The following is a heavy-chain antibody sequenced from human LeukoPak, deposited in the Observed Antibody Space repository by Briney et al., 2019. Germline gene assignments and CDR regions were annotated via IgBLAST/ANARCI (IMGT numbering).Heavy chain of an antibody. D-gene: IGHD1-7*01. J-gene: IGHJ4*02. CDR1: GYTFTSYG. CDR2: ISAYNGNT. CDR3: ARVGINWNYGGTTPAFDY. V-gene: IGHV1-18*01. Sequence: EASVKVSCKASGYTFTSYGISWVRQAPGQGLEWMGWISAYNGNTNYAQKFQGRVTMTRDTSISTAYMELSRLRSDDTAVYYCARVGINWNYGGTTPAFDYWGQGTLVTVSS.